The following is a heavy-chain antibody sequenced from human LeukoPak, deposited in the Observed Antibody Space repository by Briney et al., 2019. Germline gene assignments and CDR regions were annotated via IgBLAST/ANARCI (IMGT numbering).Heavy chain of an antibody. CDR2: ISAYNGNT. CDR1: GYTFTSYG. D-gene: IGHD1-26*01. CDR3: ARDYYSGSWPY. V-gene: IGHV1-18*01. Sequence: ASVKLSCKASGYTFTSYGISWVRQAPGQGLEWMGWISAYNGNTNYAQKLQGRVTMTTDTSTSTAYMELRSLRSDDTTVYYCARDYYSGSWPYWGQGTLVTVSS. J-gene: IGHJ4*02.